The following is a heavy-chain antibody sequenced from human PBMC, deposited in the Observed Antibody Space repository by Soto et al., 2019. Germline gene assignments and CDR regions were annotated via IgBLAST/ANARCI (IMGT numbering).Heavy chain of an antibody. CDR1: GFTFNIYS. CDR3: ARSVAGHFDY. CDR2: ITSDTATI. D-gene: IGHD6-19*01. J-gene: IGHJ4*02. V-gene: IGHV3-48*02. Sequence: EVQLVESGGGLVQPGGSLRLSCAASGFTFNIYSMNWVRQAPGKGLEWVSYITSDTATIHYADSVRGRVTISRDNAENSLFLQMNSLRDEDTAAYYCARSVAGHFDYWGQGALVTVSS.